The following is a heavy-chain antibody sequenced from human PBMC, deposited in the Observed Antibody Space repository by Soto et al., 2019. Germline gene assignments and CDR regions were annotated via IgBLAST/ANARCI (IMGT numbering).Heavy chain of an antibody. D-gene: IGHD4-17*01. Sequence: SETLSLTCRVSGSSISSYYWSWLRQPPGKGLEWIGNIYYTGSTNYHPSLKSRVIMSVESSKKQFSLRLNSVTAADTAVYYCNRVGGYYADYPNFDYWGQGALVTVSS. CDR3: NRVGGYYADYPNFDY. CDR1: GSSISSYY. CDR2: IYYTGST. V-gene: IGHV4-59*01. J-gene: IGHJ4*02.